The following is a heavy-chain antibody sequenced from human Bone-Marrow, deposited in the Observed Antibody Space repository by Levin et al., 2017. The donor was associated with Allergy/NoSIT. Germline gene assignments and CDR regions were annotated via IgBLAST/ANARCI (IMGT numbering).Heavy chain of an antibody. J-gene: IGHJ2*01. D-gene: IGHD2-15*01. CDR1: GFTVSSNY. Sequence: PGGSLRLSCAASGFTVSSNYMSWVRQAPGKGLEWVSVIYSCGSTYYADSVKGRFTISRDNSKNTLYLQMNSLRAEDTAVYYCAKGGSGGSCYDWYFDLWGRGTLVTVSS. CDR2: IYSCGST. CDR3: AKGGSGGSCYDWYFDL. V-gene: IGHV3-66*03.